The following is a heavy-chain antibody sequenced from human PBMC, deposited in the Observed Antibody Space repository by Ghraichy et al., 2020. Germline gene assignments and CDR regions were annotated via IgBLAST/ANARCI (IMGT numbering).Heavy chain of an antibody. D-gene: IGHD2-15*01. Sequence: SETLSLTCAVYGGSFSGYYWSWIRQPPGKGLEWIGEINHSGSTNYNPSLTSRVTISVDTSKSQFSLKLSSVTAADTAVYYCARDFPRLLLGYYYYGMDVWGQGTTVTVSS. V-gene: IGHV4-34*01. CDR1: GGSFSGYY. CDR2: INHSGST. CDR3: ARDFPRLLLGYYYYGMDV. J-gene: IGHJ6*02.